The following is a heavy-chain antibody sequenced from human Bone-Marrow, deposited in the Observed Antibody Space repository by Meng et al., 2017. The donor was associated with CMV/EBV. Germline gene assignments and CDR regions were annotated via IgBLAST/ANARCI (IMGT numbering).Heavy chain of an antibody. CDR3: ARGGIKESLSYYYYGMDV. V-gene: IGHV3-48*03. CDR1: GFTFSSYE. D-gene: IGHD3-10*01. CDR2: ISSSGSTI. J-gene: IGHJ6*02. Sequence: GESLKFSCAASGFTFSSYEMNWVRQAPGKGLEWVSYISSSGSTIYYADSVKGRFTISRDNAKNSLYLQMNSLRAEDTAVYYCARGGIKESLSYYYYGMDVWGQGTTVTVSS.